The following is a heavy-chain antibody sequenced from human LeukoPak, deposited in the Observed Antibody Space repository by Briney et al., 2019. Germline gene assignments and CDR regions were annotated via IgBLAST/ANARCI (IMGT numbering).Heavy chain of an antibody. CDR3: ARPRRYYYDSSGYYGAPIDY. CDR1: GYSFTSYW. Sequence: GESLKISCQGSGYSFTSYWIGWVRQMPGKGLEWMGIIYPGDSDTRYSPSFQGQVTISADKSISTAYLQWSSLKASDTAMYYCARPRRYYYDSSGYYGAPIDYWGQGTLVTVSS. J-gene: IGHJ4*02. V-gene: IGHV5-51*01. CDR2: IYPGDSDT. D-gene: IGHD3-22*01.